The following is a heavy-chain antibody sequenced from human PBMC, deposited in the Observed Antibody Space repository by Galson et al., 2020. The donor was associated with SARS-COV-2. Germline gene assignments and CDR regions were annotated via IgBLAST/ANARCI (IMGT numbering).Heavy chain of an antibody. D-gene: IGHD4-17*01. CDR3: ARRFTTVTTFDVLDI. CDR2: IYPGDSDT. V-gene: IGHV5-51*01. CDR1: GYSFSNYW. J-gene: IGHJ3*02. Sequence: KIGESLKISCKGSGYSFSNYWIGWVRQMPGKGLEWMGIIYPGDSDTRYSPSFQGQVTISADNSISTAYLQWSSLKASDTGIYYCARRFTTVTTFDVLDIWGQGTMVTVSS.